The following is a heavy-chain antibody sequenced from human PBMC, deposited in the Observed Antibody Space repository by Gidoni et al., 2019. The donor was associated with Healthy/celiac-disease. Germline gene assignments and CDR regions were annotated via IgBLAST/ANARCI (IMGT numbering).Heavy chain of an antibody. D-gene: IGHD3-10*01. V-gene: IGHV7-4-1*02. CDR1: GYTFTSYA. CDR2: INTNTGNP. CDR3: ARDGSGSYDYYYYGMDV. Sequence: QVQLVQSGSELKHPGASVKVYCKAAGYTFTSYAMNWVRQAPGQGLEWMGWINTNTGNPTYAQGFTGRFVFSLDTSVSTAYLQISSLKAEDTAVYYCARDGSGSYDYYYYGMDVWGQGTTVTVSS. J-gene: IGHJ6*02.